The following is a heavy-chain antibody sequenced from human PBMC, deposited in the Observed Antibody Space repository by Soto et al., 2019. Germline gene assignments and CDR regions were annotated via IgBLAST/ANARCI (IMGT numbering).Heavy chain of an antibody. V-gene: IGHV4-30-4*01. CDR2: IYHSGST. CDR3: ARVGGSGSYYNVFFDP. Sequence: PSETLSLTCTVSGGSISSGDYYWSWIRQPPGKGLEWIGYIYHSGSTYYNPSLKSRVTISVDTSKNQFSLKLSSVTAADTAVYYRARVGGSGSYYNVFFDPWGQGTLVTVSS. D-gene: IGHD3-10*01. CDR1: GGSISSGDYY. J-gene: IGHJ5*02.